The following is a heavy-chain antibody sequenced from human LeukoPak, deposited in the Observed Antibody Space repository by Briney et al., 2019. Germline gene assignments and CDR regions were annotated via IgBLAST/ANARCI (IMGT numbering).Heavy chain of an antibody. Sequence: SETLSLTCTVSGGSISPYYWSWIRQSPGKGLVWIGYIYYSGSTNYNPSLKSRVTISVDMSKNQVSLKLSSATAADTALYYCARHFTYYYDSSGYPRDAFDIWGQGTMVTVSS. J-gene: IGHJ3*02. V-gene: IGHV4-59*08. CDR1: GGSISPYY. CDR2: IYYSGST. CDR3: ARHFTYYYDSSGYPRDAFDI. D-gene: IGHD3-22*01.